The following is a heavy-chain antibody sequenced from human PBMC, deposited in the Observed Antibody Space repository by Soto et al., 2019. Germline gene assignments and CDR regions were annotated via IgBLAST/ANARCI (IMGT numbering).Heavy chain of an antibody. Sequence: QVQLQQWGAGLLKPSETLSLTCAVYGGSFSGYYWSWIRQPPGKGLEWIGEINHSGSTNYNPSLKSRVTISVDTSKNQFSLKLSSVTAADTAVYYCARSRSRYCSGGSCYPLSAFDIWGQGTMVTVSS. CDR1: GGSFSGYY. CDR3: ARSRSRYCSGGSCYPLSAFDI. J-gene: IGHJ3*02. V-gene: IGHV4-34*01. CDR2: INHSGST. D-gene: IGHD2-15*01.